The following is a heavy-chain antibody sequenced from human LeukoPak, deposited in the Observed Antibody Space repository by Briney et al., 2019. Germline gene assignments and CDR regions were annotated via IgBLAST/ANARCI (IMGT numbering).Heavy chain of an antibody. Sequence: GGSLRLSCAASGFTLSSYTMSWVRQAPGVGLEWVACISTSSTYIYYADSLKGRFTISRDNAKESLDLQMHSLRADDTGVYFCARDRGGQMDVWGQGTTVTVSS. CDR1: GFTLSSYT. J-gene: IGHJ6*02. CDR3: ARDRGGQMDV. CDR2: ISTSSTYI. V-gene: IGHV3-21*01.